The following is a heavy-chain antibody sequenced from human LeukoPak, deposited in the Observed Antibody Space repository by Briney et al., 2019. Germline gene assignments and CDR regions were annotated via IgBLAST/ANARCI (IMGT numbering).Heavy chain of an antibody. Sequence: SETLSLTCTVSGGSISSYYWSWIRQPPGKGLEWIGYIHYSGSTNYNPSLKSRVTISVDTSKNQFSLKLSSVTAADTAVYYCARHCPKWELDYWGQGTLVTVSS. CDR3: ARHCPKWELDY. D-gene: IGHD1-26*01. V-gene: IGHV4-59*08. CDR1: GGSISSYY. CDR2: IHYSGST. J-gene: IGHJ4*02.